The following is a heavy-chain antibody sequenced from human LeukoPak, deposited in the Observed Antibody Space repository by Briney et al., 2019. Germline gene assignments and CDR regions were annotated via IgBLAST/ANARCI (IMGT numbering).Heavy chain of an antibody. D-gene: IGHD4-11*01. Sequence: RASVKVSCKASGYTFTGYYMHWVRQAPGQGLEWMGWINPNSGGTNYAQKFQGRVTMTRDTSISTAYMELSRLRSDDTAVYYCARASNDRSSILGLQGYFQHWGQGTLVTVSS. J-gene: IGHJ1*01. CDR3: ARASNDRSSILGLQGYFQH. V-gene: IGHV1-2*02. CDR2: INPNSGGT. CDR1: GYTFTGYY.